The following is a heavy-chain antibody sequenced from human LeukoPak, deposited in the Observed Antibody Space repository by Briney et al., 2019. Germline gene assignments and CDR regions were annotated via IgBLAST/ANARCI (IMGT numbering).Heavy chain of an antibody. CDR1: GGSISSYY. V-gene: IGHV4-4*07. CDR2: IYTSGST. Sequence: SETLSLTCTVSGGSISSYYWSWIRQPAGKGLEWIGRIYTSGSTNYNPSLKSRVTISLDTSKNQFPLKLTSVTAADTAVYYCARVYQSAEYYFDYWGQGNLVSVSS. D-gene: IGHD2-2*01. J-gene: IGHJ4*02. CDR3: ARVYQSAEYYFDY.